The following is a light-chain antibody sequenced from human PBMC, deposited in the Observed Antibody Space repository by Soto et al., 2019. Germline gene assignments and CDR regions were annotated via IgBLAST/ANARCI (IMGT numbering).Light chain of an antibody. CDR1: QGISNY. J-gene: IGKJ2*01. CDR2: AAS. CDR3: HNYNSSPYT. V-gene: IGKV1-27*01. Sequence: DIQMTQSPSSLSASVGDRVTITCRASQGISNYLAWYQQKPGKVPKLLIYAASTLQSGVPSRFSVSGYGTDFTLTISSLQPEDVATDYCHNYNSSPYTFGQGTKLEIK.